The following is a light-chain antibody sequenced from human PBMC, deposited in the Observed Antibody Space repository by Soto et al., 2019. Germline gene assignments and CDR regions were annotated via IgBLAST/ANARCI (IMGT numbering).Light chain of an antibody. J-gene: IGKJ1*01. CDR2: KSS. CDR3: QQYNDYPWT. CDR1: QSISSW. V-gene: IGKV1-5*03. Sequence: DIQMTQSPSTLSASVGDRVTITCRASQSISSWLAWYQQKPGKAPKLLIYKSSSLESGVPSRFSGSGSGTGFTLTISSLQPDDFAAYYCQQYNDYPWTFSQGTKVEIK.